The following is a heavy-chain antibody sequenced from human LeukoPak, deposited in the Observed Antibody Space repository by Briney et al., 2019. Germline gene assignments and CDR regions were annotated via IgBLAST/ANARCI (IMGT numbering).Heavy chain of an antibody. Sequence: GGSLRLSCAASGFTFSSYGMHWVRQAPGKGLEWVSAISGSGGSTYYADSVKGRFTISRDNSKNTLYLQMNSLRAEDTAVYYCASGWYYDPFDYWGQGTLVTVSS. D-gene: IGHD3-22*01. J-gene: IGHJ4*02. CDR1: GFTFSSYG. CDR2: ISGSGGST. V-gene: IGHV3-23*01. CDR3: ASGWYYDPFDY.